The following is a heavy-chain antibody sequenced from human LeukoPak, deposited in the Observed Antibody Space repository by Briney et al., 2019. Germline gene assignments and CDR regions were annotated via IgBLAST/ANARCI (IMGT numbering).Heavy chain of an antibody. V-gene: IGHV3-30*18. J-gene: IGHJ4*02. CDR3: AKDLLGTFDY. Sequence: RGSLRLSCAASGFTFSSYGMHWVREAPGKGLEWVAVISYDGSNKYYADSVKGRFTISRDNSKNTLYLQMNSLRAEDTAVYYCAKDLLGTFDYWGQGTLVTVSS. CDR2: ISYDGSNK. D-gene: IGHD3-16*01. CDR1: GFTFSSYG.